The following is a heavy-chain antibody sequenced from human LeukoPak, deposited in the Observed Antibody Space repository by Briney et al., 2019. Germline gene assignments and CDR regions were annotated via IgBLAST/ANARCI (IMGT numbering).Heavy chain of an antibody. CDR2: INWNGGST. Sequence: PGGSLRLSCAASGFTFDDYGMSWVRQAPGKGLEWVASINWNGGSTGYADSVEGRFTISRDNAKNSLYLQMNSLRAEDTALYYCARGLSSSWYSAFDIWGQGTMVTVSS. CDR3: ARGLSSSWYSAFDI. J-gene: IGHJ3*02. D-gene: IGHD6-13*01. V-gene: IGHV3-20*04. CDR1: GFTFDDYG.